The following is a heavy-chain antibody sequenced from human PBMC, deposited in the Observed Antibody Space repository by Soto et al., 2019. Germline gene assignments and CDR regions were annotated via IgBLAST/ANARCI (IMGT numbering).Heavy chain of an antibody. Sequence: EVQLVESGGGLVQPGGPLKLSCAASGFTFIGSSMHWFRQASGKGLEWVGGMRSRANSYATTYAESVKGMVTISRDDSKIAAYLQMNSLKTEDTGVYYCTTRGHDTFVDYWGQGNLVPVST. V-gene: IGHV3-73*02. J-gene: IGHJ4*02. CDR3: TTRGHDTFVDY. CDR1: GFTFIGSS. CDR2: MRSRANSYAT. D-gene: IGHD5-12*01.